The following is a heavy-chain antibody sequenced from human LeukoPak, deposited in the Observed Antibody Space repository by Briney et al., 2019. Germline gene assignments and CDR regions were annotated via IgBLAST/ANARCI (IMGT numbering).Heavy chain of an antibody. V-gene: IGHV6-1*01. CDR1: EDSVSSNSVT. CDR3: ARRLTQYDCFDP. Sequence: SQTLSLTCAISEDSVSSNSVTWNWIRQSPTRGLEWLGRTYYRSTWYNDYAVSVRGRITVNPDTSKNQFSLHLNSVTPEDTAVYYCARRLTQYDCFDPWGQGILVTVSS. J-gene: IGHJ5*02. CDR2: TYYRSTWYN. D-gene: IGHD2-2*01.